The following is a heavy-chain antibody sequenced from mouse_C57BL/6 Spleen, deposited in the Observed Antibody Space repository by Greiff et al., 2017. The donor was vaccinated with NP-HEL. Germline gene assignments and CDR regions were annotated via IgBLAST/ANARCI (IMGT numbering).Heavy chain of an antibody. V-gene: IGHV1-50*01. CDR1: GYTFTSYW. J-gene: IGHJ1*03. CDR3: ARNWDDRYFDV. Sequence: VQLQQSGAELVKPGASVKLSCKASGYTFTSYWMQWVKQRPGQGLEWIGEIDPSDSYTNYNQKFKGKATLTVDTSSSTAYLQLSSLTSEDAAVYYCARNWDDRYFDVWGTGTTVTVSS. D-gene: IGHD4-1*01. CDR2: IDPSDSYT.